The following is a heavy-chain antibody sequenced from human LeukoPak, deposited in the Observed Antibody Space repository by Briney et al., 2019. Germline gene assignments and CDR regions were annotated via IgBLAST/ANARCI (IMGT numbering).Heavy chain of an antibody. CDR3: AREEGGSYYDSSGYYYNWFDP. CDR1: GGSISSYY. D-gene: IGHD3-22*01. J-gene: IGHJ5*02. CDR2: IYYSGST. Sequence: SETLSLTCTVSGGSISSYYWSWLRQPPGKGLEWIGYIYYSGSTNYNPSLKSRVTISVDTSKNQFSLKLSSVTAADTAVYYCAREEGGSYYDSSGYYYNWFDPWGQGTLVTVSS. V-gene: IGHV4-59*01.